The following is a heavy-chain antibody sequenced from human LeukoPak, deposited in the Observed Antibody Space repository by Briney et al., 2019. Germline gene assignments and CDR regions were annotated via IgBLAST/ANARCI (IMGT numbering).Heavy chain of an antibody. Sequence: ASVKVSCKASGYTFTSYYMHWVRQAPGQGLEWMGIINPSSGSTSYAQKFQGRVTMTRDTSTSTVYMELSSLRSEDTAVYYCARELAGDYYDSSGYYPFDYRGQGTPVTVSS. D-gene: IGHD3-22*01. CDR1: GYTFTSYY. J-gene: IGHJ4*02. CDR3: ARELAGDYYDSSGYYPFDY. CDR2: INPSSGST. V-gene: IGHV1-46*01.